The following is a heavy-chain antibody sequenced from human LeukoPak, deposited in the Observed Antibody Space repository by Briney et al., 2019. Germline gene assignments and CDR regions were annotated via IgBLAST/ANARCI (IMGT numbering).Heavy chain of an antibody. D-gene: IGHD2-15*01. V-gene: IGHV3-53*01. CDR1: GFTVSSNS. Sequence: GGSLRLSCTVSGFTVSSNSMSWVRQAPGKGLEWVSFIYSDNTHYSDSVKGRFTISRDNSKNTLYLQMNSLRAEDTAVYYCARRAGSYSHSYDYWGQGTLVTVSS. CDR3: ARRAGSYSHSYDY. J-gene: IGHJ4*02. CDR2: IYSDNT.